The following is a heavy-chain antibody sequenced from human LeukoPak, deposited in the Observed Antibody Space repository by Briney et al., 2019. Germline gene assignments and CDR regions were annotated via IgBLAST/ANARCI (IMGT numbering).Heavy chain of an antibody. D-gene: IGHD6-19*01. V-gene: IGHV3-20*04. J-gene: IGHJ6*03. CDR1: GFTFDDYG. Sequence: PGGSLRLSCAASGFTFDDYGMSWVRQAPGKGLEWVSGINWNGGSTTYADSVKGRFTISRDNSKNTLYLQMNSLRAEDTAVYYCAKAHSSGWGYYYYMDVWGKGTTVTVSS. CDR2: INWNGGST. CDR3: AKAHSSGWGYYYYMDV.